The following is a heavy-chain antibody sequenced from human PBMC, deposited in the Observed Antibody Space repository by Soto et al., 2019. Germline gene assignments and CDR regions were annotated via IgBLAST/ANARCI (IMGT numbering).Heavy chain of an antibody. J-gene: IGHJ5*02. Sequence: QVQLQHWGAGLLKPSETLSLTCAVYGGSFSDYCWTWIRQPPGKGLEWIGEINHGGSTNYNPSLKSRVTISVDTSKNHFSLKLSSVTAADTSVYYCARGRPRYSATGTTGRWFDPWGQGTLVTVSS. CDR1: GGSFSDYC. CDR2: INHGGST. D-gene: IGHD1-1*01. CDR3: ARGRPRYSATGTTGRWFDP. V-gene: IGHV4-34*01.